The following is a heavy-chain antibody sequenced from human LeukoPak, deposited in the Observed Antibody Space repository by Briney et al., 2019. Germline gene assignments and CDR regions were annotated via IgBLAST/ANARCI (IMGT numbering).Heavy chain of an antibody. CDR2: IRYDGSNK. V-gene: IGHV3-30*02. CDR3: ANLGDIVVVGPTSSDY. D-gene: IGHD2-2*01. Sequence: GGSLRLSCAASGFTFSSYGMHWVRQAPGKGLEGVAFIRYDGSNKYYADSVKGRFTISRDNSKNTLYLQMNSLRAEDTAVYYCANLGDIVVVGPTSSDYWGQGTLVTVSS. J-gene: IGHJ4*02. CDR1: GFTFSSYG.